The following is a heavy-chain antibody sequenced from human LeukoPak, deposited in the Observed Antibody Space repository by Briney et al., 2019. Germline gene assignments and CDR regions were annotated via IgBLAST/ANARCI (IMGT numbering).Heavy chain of an antibody. CDR2: IIPIFGTA. J-gene: IGHJ4*02. Sequence: GASVKVSCKASGGTFSSYAISWVRQAPGQGLEWMGGIIPIFGTANYAQKFQSRVTITADKSTSTAYMELSSLRSEDTAVYYCARAQWLGFDYWGQGTLVTVSS. V-gene: IGHV1-69*06. CDR3: ARAQWLGFDY. D-gene: IGHD6-19*01. CDR1: GGTFSSYA.